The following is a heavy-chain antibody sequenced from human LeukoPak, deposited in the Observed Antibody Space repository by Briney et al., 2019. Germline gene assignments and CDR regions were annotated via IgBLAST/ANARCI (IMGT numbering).Heavy chain of an antibody. V-gene: IGHV3-23*01. CDR2: ISGSGGSK. J-gene: IGHJ4*02. Sequence: GGSLRLSCAASGFTFSSYGMSWVRQAPGKGLEWVSAISGSGGSKYYADSVKGRFTISRDNSKNKLYLQMKSLRVEDTAVYYCARDHGSGSTDYFDYWGQGTLVTVSS. CDR1: GFTFSSYG. CDR3: ARDHGSGSTDYFDY. D-gene: IGHD3-22*01.